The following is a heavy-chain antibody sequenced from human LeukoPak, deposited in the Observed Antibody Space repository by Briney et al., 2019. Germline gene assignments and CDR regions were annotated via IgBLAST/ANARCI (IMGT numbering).Heavy chain of an antibody. Sequence: GESLKISCKGSGYSFTSYWIGWVRQMPGKGLEWMGIIYPGDSDTRYSPSFQGQVTISADKSISTAYLQWSSLKASDTAMYYCARRIYYGSGSYYKGTYYFDYWGQGTLVTVSS. CDR3: ARRIYYGSGSYYKGTYYFDY. CDR2: IYPGDSDT. CDR1: GYSFTSYW. D-gene: IGHD3-10*01. J-gene: IGHJ4*02. V-gene: IGHV5-51*01.